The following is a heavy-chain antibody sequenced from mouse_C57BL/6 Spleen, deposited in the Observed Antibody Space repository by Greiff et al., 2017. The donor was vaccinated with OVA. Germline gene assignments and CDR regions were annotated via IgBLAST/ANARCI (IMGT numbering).Heavy chain of an antibody. CDR1: GYTFTEYT. CDR2: FYPGGGSI. V-gene: IGHV1-62-2*01. Sequence: QVQLQQSGAELVKPGASVKLSCKASGYTFTEYTIHWVKQRSGQGLEWIGWFYPGGGSIKYNEKFKDKATLTADKSSSTVYMELSRVTSEDASVYFCARHEESYYSNPWFAYWGQGTLVTVSA. CDR3: ARHEESYYSNPWFAY. J-gene: IGHJ3*01. D-gene: IGHD2-5*01.